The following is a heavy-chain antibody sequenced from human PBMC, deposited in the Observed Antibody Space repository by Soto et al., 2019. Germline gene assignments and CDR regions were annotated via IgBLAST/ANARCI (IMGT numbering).Heavy chain of an antibody. CDR1: GGSISNFY. J-gene: IGHJ6*03. V-gene: IGHV4-59*08. CDR3: ARTVLGPDLLADSFVDYYYYMDG. Sequence: SETLSLTCTVSGGSISNFYWSWIRQPPGKGLEWIGYVYYTGSTSYNPSLKRRVTFSADSSRGQFSLRLNSVTAADTAVYYCARTVLGPDLLADSFVDYYYYMDGWGQGTTVTLSS. CDR2: VYYTGST. D-gene: IGHD3-9*01.